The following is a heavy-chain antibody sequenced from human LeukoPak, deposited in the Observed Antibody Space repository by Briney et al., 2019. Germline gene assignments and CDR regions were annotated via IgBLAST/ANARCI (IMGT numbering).Heavy chain of an antibody. V-gene: IGHV4-31*02. D-gene: IGHD4-17*01. CDR2: IYYSGTT. J-gene: IGHJ4*02. CDR1: GGSISSGGYY. Sequence: SQTLSLTCTVSGGSISSGGYYWSWLRQHPGKGLEWMGCIYYSGTTYYHPSLTSRVAISVDTSKNQFSLELSSVTAADTAVYYCARSGTVTTWNYWGQGTLVSVSS. CDR3: ARSGTVTTWNY.